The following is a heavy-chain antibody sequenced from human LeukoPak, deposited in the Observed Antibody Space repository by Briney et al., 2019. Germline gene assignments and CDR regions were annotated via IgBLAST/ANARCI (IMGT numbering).Heavy chain of an antibody. Sequence: SETLSLTCTVSGGSINDYYVSWIRQPAGKGLEWIGRIYTNGGINYNPSLKSRVTISLDKSKNQFSLNLNSVTAADTAVYYCARHRSVDWFFLDYWGQGTLVTVSS. CDR3: ARHRSVDWFFLDY. V-gene: IGHV4-4*07. J-gene: IGHJ4*02. CDR1: GGSINDYY. CDR2: IYTNGGI. D-gene: IGHD3-9*01.